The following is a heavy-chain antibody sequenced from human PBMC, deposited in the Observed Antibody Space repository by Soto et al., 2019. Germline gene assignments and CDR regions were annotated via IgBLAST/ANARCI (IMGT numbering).Heavy chain of an antibody. CDR1: GFTFSSYS. V-gene: IGHV3-48*01. CDR2: ISSSSSTI. J-gene: IGHJ4*02. D-gene: IGHD2-21*01. Sequence: EVQLVESGGGLVQPGGSLRLSCAASGFTFSSYSMNWVRQAPGKGLEWVSYISSSSSTIYYADSVKGRFTISRDNAKNSLYLQMNSRRAEDTAVYYCAGSGGERYCGGDCYYYWGQGTLVTVSS. CDR3: AGSGGERYCGGDCYYY.